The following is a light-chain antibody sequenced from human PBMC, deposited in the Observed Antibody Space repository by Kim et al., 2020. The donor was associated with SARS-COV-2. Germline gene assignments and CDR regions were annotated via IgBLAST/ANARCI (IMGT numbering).Light chain of an antibody. V-gene: IGLV1-44*01. CDR2: DDN. J-gene: IGLJ1*01. Sequence: QSVLTQPPSVSGTPGQSVTISCSGTYSSLGRNPVIWYQQLPGAAPKLLIYDDNQRPSEVPDRFSGSTSGSSASLAISGLQSEDEADYFCATWDDSLNAHYVFGTGTKVTVL. CDR3: ATWDDSLNAHYV. CDR1: YSSLGRNP.